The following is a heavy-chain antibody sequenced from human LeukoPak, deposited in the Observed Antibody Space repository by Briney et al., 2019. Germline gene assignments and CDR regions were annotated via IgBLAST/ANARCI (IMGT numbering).Heavy chain of an antibody. D-gene: IGHD1-26*01. V-gene: IGHV4-38-2*02. CDR2: IYHSGST. J-gene: IGHJ4*02. CDR3: ARVFRSYYFDY. Sequence: PSETLSLTCTVSGYSISSGYYWGWIRQPPGKGLEWIGSIYHSGSTYYNPSLKSRVTISVDTSKNQFSLKLSSVTAADTAVYYCARVFRSYYFDYWGQGTLVTVSS. CDR1: GYSISSGYY.